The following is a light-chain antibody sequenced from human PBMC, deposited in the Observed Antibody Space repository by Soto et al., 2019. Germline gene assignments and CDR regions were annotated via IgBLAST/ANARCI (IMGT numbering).Light chain of an antibody. V-gene: IGKV3-11*01. J-gene: IGKJ4*01. CDR1: QSVGSY. CDR3: QQRTGWPLT. CDR2: DAS. Sequence: ETVLTQSPATLSLSPGQRATFSCRASQSVGSYLAWYQQKPGQAPRLLIYDASNRATGIPARFSGRGSGTVLTLIITRLEPEDFAVYFCQQRTGWPLTLGGGTKLEI.